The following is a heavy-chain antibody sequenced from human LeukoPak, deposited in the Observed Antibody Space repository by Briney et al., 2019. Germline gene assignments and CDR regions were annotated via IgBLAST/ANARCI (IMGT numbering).Heavy chain of an antibody. CDR3: ARTSGELNDAFDI. D-gene: IGHD3-16*01. J-gene: IGHJ3*02. V-gene: IGHV1-69*05. CDR1: GGTFSSYA. Sequence: SVKVSCKASGGTFSSYAISWVRQAPGQGLEWMGGIIPIFGTADYAQKFQGRVTITTDESTSTAYMELSSLRSEDTAVYYCARTSGELNDAFDIWGQGTMVTVSS. CDR2: IIPIFGTA.